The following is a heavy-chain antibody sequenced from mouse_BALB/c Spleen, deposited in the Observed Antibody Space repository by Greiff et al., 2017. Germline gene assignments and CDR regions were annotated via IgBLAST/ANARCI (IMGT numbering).Heavy chain of an antibody. CDR2: ISSGGIT. CDR1: GFTFSSYA. Sequence: EVQGVESGGGLVKPGGSLKLSCAASGFTFSSYAMSWVRQTPEKRLEWVASISSGGITYYPDSVKGRFTISRDNARNILYLQRGSLRSEDTAMYYCARSGYDEGDYFDYWGQGTTLTVSS. D-gene: IGHD3-1*01. CDR3: ARSGYDEGDYFDY. J-gene: IGHJ2*01. V-gene: IGHV5-6-5*01.